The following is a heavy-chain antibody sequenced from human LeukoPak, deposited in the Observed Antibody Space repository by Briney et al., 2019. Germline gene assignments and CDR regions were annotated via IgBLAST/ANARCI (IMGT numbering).Heavy chain of an antibody. CDR2: INPSGGST. CDR1: GYTFTSYY. J-gene: IGHJ4*02. CDR3: ATHKDTAMVQYYFDY. V-gene: IGHV1-46*01. Sequence: ASVKVSCKASGYTFTSYYMHCVRQAPGQGLEWMGIINPSGGSTSYAQKFQGRVTMTRDTSTSTVYMELSSLRSEDTAVYYCATHKDTAMVQYYFDYWGQGTLVTVSS. D-gene: IGHD5-18*01.